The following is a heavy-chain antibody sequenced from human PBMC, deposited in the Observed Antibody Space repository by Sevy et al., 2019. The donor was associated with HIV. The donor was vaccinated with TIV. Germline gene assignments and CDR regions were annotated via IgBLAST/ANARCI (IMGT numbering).Heavy chain of an antibody. J-gene: IGHJ5*02. CDR1: GFTLSNYW. Sequence: GGSLRLSCAASGFTLSNYWMSWVRQAPGKGLEWVANIKQDGSEKYYVDSVKGRFTISRDNAKNSLYLQMNSLRAEDTAVYYWATGGASRSATFFYVVYNWFDPWGQGTLVTVSS. CDR3: ATGGASRSATFFYVVYNWFDP. D-gene: IGHD2-21*01. V-gene: IGHV3-7*03. CDR2: IKQDGSEK.